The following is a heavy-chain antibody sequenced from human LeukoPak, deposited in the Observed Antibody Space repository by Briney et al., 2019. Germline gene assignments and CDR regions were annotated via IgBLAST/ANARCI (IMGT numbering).Heavy chain of an antibody. Sequence: PGRSLRLSCAASGFTFSSYAMHWVRQAPGKGLEWVAGIGYDGSHESEAESVKGRFTISRDNSRNTVYLQMNSLRVDDTAVYYCARGSRELDYWGQGTLVIVSS. V-gene: IGHV3-30*04. CDR2: IGYDGSHE. D-gene: IGHD5-24*01. J-gene: IGHJ4*02. CDR3: ARGSRELDY. CDR1: GFTFSSYA.